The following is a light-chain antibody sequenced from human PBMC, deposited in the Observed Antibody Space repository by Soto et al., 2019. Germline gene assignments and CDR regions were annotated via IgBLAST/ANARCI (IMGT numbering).Light chain of an antibody. Sequence: DIVLTQSPGTLSFSPGERATLSCRASQSVSSSYLAWYQQKPGQAPRLLIYNASSRATGIPDRFSGSGSGTDFTLTISRLEPEDFAVYYCQQYGNSRGTFGQGTKVDIK. J-gene: IGKJ1*01. CDR2: NAS. CDR3: QQYGNSRGT. CDR1: QSVSSSY. V-gene: IGKV3-20*01.